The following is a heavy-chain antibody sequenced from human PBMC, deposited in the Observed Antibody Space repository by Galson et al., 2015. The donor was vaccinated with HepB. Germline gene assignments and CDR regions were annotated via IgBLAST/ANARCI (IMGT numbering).Heavy chain of an antibody. V-gene: IGHV1-3*01. D-gene: IGHD1-7*01. CDR2: INAGNGNT. J-gene: IGHJ4*02. CDR1: GGTFSSYA. Sequence: SVKVSCKASGGTFSSYAISWVRQAPGQRLEWMGWINAGNGNTKYSQKFQGRVTITRDTSASTAYMELSSLRSEDTAVYYCARGNPYNWNYQFDYWGQGTLVTVSS. CDR3: ARGNPYNWNYQFDY.